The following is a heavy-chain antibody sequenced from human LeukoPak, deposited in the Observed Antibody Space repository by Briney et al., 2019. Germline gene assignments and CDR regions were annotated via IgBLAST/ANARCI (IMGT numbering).Heavy chain of an antibody. J-gene: IGHJ4*02. CDR1: GYTFTSYG. Sequence: GASVKVSCKASGYTFTSYGISWVRQAPGQGLEWMGWTSAYNGNTNYAQKLQGRVTMTTDTSTSTAYMELRSLRSDDTAVYYCARDFPYSYGYKGDFDYWGQGTLVTVSS. CDR3: ARDFPYSYGYKGDFDY. CDR2: TSAYNGNT. V-gene: IGHV1-18*04. D-gene: IGHD5-18*01.